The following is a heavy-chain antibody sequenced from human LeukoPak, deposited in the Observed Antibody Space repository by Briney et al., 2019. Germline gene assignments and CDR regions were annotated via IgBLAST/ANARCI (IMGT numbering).Heavy chain of an antibody. CDR3: ATYGWTLDY. V-gene: IGHV4-39*01. J-gene: IGHJ4*02. CDR2: IYYSGST. CDR1: GGSISSSSYY. D-gene: IGHD6-19*01. Sequence: PSETLSLTCTVSGGSISSSSYYWGWIRQPPGKGLEWIGSIYYSGSTYYNPSFKSRVTISVDTSKNQFSLKLSSVTAADTAVYYCATYGWTLDYWGQGTLVTVSS.